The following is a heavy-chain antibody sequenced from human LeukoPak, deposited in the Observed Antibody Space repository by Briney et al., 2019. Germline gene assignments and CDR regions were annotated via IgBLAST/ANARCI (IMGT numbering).Heavy chain of an antibody. Sequence: GESLKISCKGSGHSFTSYWIGWGRQMPGKGLEWMGIIYPGDSDTRYSPSFQGQVTISADKSISTAYLQWSSLKASDTAMYYCARRRYNYGWDYWGQGTLVTVSS. D-gene: IGHD5-18*01. CDR1: GHSFTSYW. V-gene: IGHV5-51*01. CDR2: IYPGDSDT. CDR3: ARRRYNYGWDY. J-gene: IGHJ4*02.